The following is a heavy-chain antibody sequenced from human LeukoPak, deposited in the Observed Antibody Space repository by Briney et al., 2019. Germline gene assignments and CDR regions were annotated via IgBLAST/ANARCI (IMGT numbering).Heavy chain of an antibody. CDR3: AREIDRDGYNRFFDY. J-gene: IGHJ4*02. CDR2: INAGNGNT. CDR1: GYTFTTYT. D-gene: IGHD5-24*01. Sequence: ASVKVSCKASGYTFTTYTMHWVRQAPGQRLEWMGWINAGNGNTKYSQKFQGRVTITRDTSASTAYMDLSSLRSEDTAVYYCAREIDRDGYNRFFDYWGQGLLVTVSS. V-gene: IGHV1-3*01.